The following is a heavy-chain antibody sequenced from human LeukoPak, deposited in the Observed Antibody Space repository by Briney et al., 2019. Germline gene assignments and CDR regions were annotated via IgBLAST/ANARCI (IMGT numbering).Heavy chain of an antibody. D-gene: IGHD3-10*01. CDR1: GFTFSSYA. J-gene: IGHJ1*01. V-gene: IGHV3-23*01. CDR3: AKYQYYYGSGSYTEYFQH. CDR2: ISGSGGST. Sequence: GGSLRLSCAASGFTFSSYAMSWVRQAPGKGLEWVSAISGSGGSTYYADSVKGRFTISRDNSKNTLYLQMNSLRAEDTAVYYCAKYQYYYGSGSYTEYFQHWGQGTLVTVSS.